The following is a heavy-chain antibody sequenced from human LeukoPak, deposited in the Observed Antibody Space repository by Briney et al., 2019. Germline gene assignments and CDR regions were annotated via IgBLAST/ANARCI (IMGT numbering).Heavy chain of an antibody. CDR1: GFTFSVYS. CDR2: ISGGSSAI. D-gene: IGHD3-22*01. Sequence: GGSLRLSCAASGFTFSVYSIDWVRQAPGKRLEWVSHISGGSSAIHYADSVKGRFTISRDNAKYSVFLQMDSLRDEDTAVYYCARASGYPNYYFDSWGQGNLVTVSS. CDR3: ARASGYPNYYFDS. J-gene: IGHJ4*02. V-gene: IGHV3-48*02.